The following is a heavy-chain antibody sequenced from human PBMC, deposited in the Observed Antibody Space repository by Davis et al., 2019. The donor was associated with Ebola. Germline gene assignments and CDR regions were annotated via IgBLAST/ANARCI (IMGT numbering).Heavy chain of an antibody. CDR2: ISAYNGNT. Sequence: ASVKVSCKASGYTFTSYGISWVRQAPGQGLEWMGWISAYNGNTNYAQKLQGRVTMTRDTSTSTVYMELSSLRSEDTAVYYCARDFISSLDYWGQGTLVTVSS. CDR1: GYTFTSYG. V-gene: IGHV1-18*01. D-gene: IGHD6-13*01. J-gene: IGHJ4*02. CDR3: ARDFISSLDY.